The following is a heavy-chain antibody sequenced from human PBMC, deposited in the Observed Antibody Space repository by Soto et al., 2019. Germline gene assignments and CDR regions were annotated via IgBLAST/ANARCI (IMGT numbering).Heavy chain of an antibody. CDR3: ARDRRDGDTI. D-gene: IGHD3-3*01. CDR1: GFTVSANY. CDR2: IYSGGSI. Sequence: EVQLVESGGGLVQPGGSLRLSCAASGFTVSANYMSWFRQAPGKGLEWVSVIYSGGSIYYADSVQGRFTISRDNSKTTLYLQMYSLRAEDTAVYYCARDRRDGDTIWGQGALVTVSS. J-gene: IGHJ4*02. V-gene: IGHV3-66*01.